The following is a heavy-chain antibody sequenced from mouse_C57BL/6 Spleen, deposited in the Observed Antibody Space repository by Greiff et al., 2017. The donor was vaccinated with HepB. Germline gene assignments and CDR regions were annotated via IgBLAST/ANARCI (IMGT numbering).Heavy chain of an antibody. CDR1: GYTFTDYY. Sequence: VQLQQSGPELVKPGASVKISCKASGYTFTDYYMNWVKQSHGKSLEWIGVINPNNGGTSYNQKFKGKATLTVYQSSSTAYMELSSLTSEDSAVYYCARGDWNLLFAYWGQGTLVTVSA. V-gene: IGHV1-26*01. J-gene: IGHJ3*01. D-gene: IGHD4-1*01. CDR2: INPNNGGT. CDR3: ARGDWNLLFAY.